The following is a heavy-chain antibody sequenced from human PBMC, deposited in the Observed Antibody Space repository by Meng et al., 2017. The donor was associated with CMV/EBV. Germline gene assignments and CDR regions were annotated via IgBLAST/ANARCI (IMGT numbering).Heavy chain of an antibody. CDR1: GGAFSSYA. Sequence: VQLVQSGAGVKKPGSSVKVSCKVSGGAFSSYAISWVRQAPGQGLEWMGGIIPIFGTANYAQKFQGRVTITADESTSTAYMELSSLRSEDTAVYYCARGYYDSSGYNFDLWGRGTLVTVSS. CDR3: ARGYYDSSGYNFDL. D-gene: IGHD3-22*01. CDR2: IIPIFGTA. J-gene: IGHJ2*01. V-gene: IGHV1-69*12.